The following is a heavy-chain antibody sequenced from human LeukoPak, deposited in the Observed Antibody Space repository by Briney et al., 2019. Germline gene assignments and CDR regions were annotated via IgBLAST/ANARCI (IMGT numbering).Heavy chain of an antibody. CDR2: IHPNSGGT. V-gene: IGHV1-2*02. CDR3: ARGDIYWDY. Sequence: ASVKVSCKASGYTFTAYYVHWVRQAPGQGLEWMGWIHPNSGGTSYAQNFQGRVTMTRDTSLSTAYMELSRLISDDTAVYYCARGDIYWDYWGQGTQVTASS. D-gene: IGHD2-15*01. J-gene: IGHJ4*02. CDR1: GYTFTAYY.